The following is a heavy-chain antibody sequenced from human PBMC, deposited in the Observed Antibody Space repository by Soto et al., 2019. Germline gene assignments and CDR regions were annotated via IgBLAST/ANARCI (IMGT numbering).Heavy chain of an antibody. CDR1: GFSFSTYG. CDR3: ARDPASVGYHFDL. J-gene: IGHJ4*02. D-gene: IGHD6-13*01. Sequence: QVQLVESGGGVVQPGRSLKLSCAASGFSFSTYGFHWVRQAPGKGPEWVAVIWFDGSKKYYADSVEGRFTISRDNSKNTLFLQMNTLRDEDMAVYYCARDPASVGYHFDLWGQGTLGHRLL. CDR2: IWFDGSKK. V-gene: IGHV3-33*01.